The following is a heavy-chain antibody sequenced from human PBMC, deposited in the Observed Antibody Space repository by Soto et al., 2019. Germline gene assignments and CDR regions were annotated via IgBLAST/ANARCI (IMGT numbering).Heavy chain of an antibody. D-gene: IGHD2-15*01. V-gene: IGHV1-18*01. CDR3: ARTLGYCSGGSCYPGSWFDP. CDR2: ISAYNGNT. J-gene: IGHJ5*02. CDR1: GFTFTSYG. Sequence: VQLLESGGGLVQPGGSLRLSCAASGFTFTSYGISWVRQAPGQGLEWMGWISAYNGNTNYAQKLQGRVTMTTDTSTSTAYMELRSLRSDDTAVYYCARTLGYCSGGSCYPGSWFDPWGQGTLVTVSS.